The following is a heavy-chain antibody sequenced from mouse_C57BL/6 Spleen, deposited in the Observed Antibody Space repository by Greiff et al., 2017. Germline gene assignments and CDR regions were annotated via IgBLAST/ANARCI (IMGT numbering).Heavy chain of an antibody. CDR1: GFTFSDYG. CDR2: ISSGSSTI. D-gene: IGHD2-12*01. V-gene: IGHV5-17*01. J-gene: IGHJ2*01. CDR3: ARPAYYSYFDY. Sequence: VQLQQSGGGLVKPGGSLKLSCAASGFTFSDYGMHWVRQAPEKGLEWVAYISSGSSTIYYADTVKGRFTISRDNAKNTLFLQMTSLRSEDTAMYYCARPAYYSYFDYWGQGTTLTVSS.